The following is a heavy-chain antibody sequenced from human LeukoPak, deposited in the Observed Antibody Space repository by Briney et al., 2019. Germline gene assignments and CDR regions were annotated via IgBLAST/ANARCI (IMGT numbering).Heavy chain of an antibody. CDR1: GFTVSSYW. J-gene: IGHJ4*02. CDR3: VRDFVGPDEY. V-gene: IGHV3-74*01. D-gene: IGHD2-21*01. CDR2: INRDGSRI. Sequence: GGSLRLSCAASGFTVSSYWMHWVRQAPGKGLVWVSRINRDGSRIDHADSVRGRFTISRDNAKNTLYLQMNSLRVEDTAVYYCVRDFVGPDEYWGQGTQVTVSS.